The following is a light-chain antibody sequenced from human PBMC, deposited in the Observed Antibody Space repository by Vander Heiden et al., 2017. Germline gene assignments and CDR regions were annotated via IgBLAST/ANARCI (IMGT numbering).Light chain of an antibody. CDR3: CSFAVGSTYV. CDR1: SSDVGRYDL. V-gene: IGLV2-23*02. CDR2: EVI. J-gene: IGLJ1*01. Sequence: QSALTQPASVSGSPGQSITISCTGTSSDVGRYDLVPWYQQHPGNAPKLIIYEVIKRPSGVSNRFSGSKSANTASLTISGLQAEDEADYYCCSFAVGSTYVFGTGTKVTVL.